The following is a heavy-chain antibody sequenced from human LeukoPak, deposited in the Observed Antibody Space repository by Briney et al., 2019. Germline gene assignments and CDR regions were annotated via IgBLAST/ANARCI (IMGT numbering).Heavy chain of an antibody. CDR3: AQGRYFDRLSKDYFDY. CDR2: ISGSGGST. J-gene: IGHJ4*02. V-gene: IGHV3-23*01. CDR1: GFTFSSYA. Sequence: GGSLRLSCAASGFTFSSYAMSWVRQAPGKGLEWVSAISGSGGSTYYADSVKGRFTISRDNSKNTLYLQMNSLRAEDTAVYYCAQGRYFDRLSKDYFDYWGQGTLVTVSS. D-gene: IGHD3-9*01.